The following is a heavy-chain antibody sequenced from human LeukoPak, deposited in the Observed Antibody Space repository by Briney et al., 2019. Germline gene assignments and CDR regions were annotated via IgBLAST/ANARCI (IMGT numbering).Heavy chain of an antibody. Sequence: GGSLGLSCTASGFTFGDYAMSWVRQAPGKGLEWVGFIRSKAYGGTTEYAASVKGRFTISRDDSKSIAYLQMNSLKTEDTAVYYCTRGGGQLWFGEFSDYWGQGTLVTVSS. J-gene: IGHJ4*02. CDR3: TRGGGQLWFGEFSDY. V-gene: IGHV3-49*04. CDR1: GFTFGDYA. D-gene: IGHD3-10*01. CDR2: IRSKAYGGTT.